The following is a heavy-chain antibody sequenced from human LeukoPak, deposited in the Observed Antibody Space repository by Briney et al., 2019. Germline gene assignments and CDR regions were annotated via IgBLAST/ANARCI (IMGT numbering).Heavy chain of an antibody. CDR1: GYTFTGYY. Sequence: ASVKVSCKASGYTFTGYYMHWVRQAPGQGLEWMGWINPNSGGTNYAQKFQGWVTMTRDTSISTAYMELSRLRSDDTAVYYCARGLVVVPAAPGGWFDPWGQGTLVTVSS. D-gene: IGHD2-2*01. CDR2: INPNSGGT. V-gene: IGHV1-2*04. CDR3: ARGLVVVPAAPGGWFDP. J-gene: IGHJ5*02.